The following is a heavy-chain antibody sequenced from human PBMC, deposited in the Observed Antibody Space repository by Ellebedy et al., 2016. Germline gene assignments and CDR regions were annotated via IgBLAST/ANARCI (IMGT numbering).Heavy chain of an antibody. D-gene: IGHD3-22*01. CDR2: IYYSGST. J-gene: IGHJ4*02. CDR1: GGSISSSSYY. Sequence: SETLSLTCTVSGGSISSSSYYCGWIRQPPGKGLEWIGSIYYSGSTYYNPSLKSRVTISVDTSKNQFSLKLSSVTAADTAVYYCARHPLPLYYDSSGYYYDYWGQGTLVTVSS. V-gene: IGHV4-39*01. CDR3: ARHPLPLYYDSSGYYYDY.